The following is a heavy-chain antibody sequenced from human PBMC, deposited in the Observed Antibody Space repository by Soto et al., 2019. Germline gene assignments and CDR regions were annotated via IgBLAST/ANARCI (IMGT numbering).Heavy chain of an antibody. CDR3: AREPLAHSYFDL. V-gene: IGHV4-4*07. CDR1: GGSISGDY. Sequence: PSETLTLTCTVSGGSISGDYRSFSRQPAGKGLEWIGRMYNSERTNYNPSLTSRVTMSMDTSKNQFSLKLTSVTAAATAAYFCAREPLAHSYFDLWGQGTLVTVSS. CDR2: MYNSERT. J-gene: IGHJ4*02.